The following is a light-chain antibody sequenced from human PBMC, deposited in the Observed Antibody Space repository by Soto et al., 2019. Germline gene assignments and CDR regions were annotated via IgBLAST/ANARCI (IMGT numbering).Light chain of an antibody. CDR1: QRVSSTS. CDR3: HQRSRWPRT. Sequence: EIVLTQSPATLSLSPGERATLSCRASQRVSSTSFTWLQQKPGQAPRLLIYDVSTRATGIPARFTGSGSGTDFTLTLSSLEPQDVAVYYCHQRSRWPRTFGPGTRLEMK. V-gene: IGKV3-11*01. CDR2: DVS. J-gene: IGKJ2*01.